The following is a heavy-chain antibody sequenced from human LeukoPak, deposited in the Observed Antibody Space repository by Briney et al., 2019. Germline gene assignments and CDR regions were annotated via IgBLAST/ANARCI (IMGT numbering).Heavy chain of an antibody. CDR3: AARYCTSSSCHSNFDY. CDR1: DGSISSFY. CDR2: IYYSGST. Sequence: SETLSLTCTVSDGSISSFYWSWIRQPPGKGLEWIGYIYYSGSTNYNPSLKSRVTISVDTSKTQFSLKLSSVTAADTAVYYCAARYCTSSSCHSNFDYWGQGTLVTVSS. D-gene: IGHD2-2*01. J-gene: IGHJ4*02. V-gene: IGHV4-59*01.